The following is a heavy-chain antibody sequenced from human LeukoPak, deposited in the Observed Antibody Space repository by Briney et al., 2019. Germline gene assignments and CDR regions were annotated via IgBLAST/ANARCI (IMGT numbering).Heavy chain of an antibody. CDR3: ASAGMTTVTTIGFY. CDR1: GFTFSRYS. V-gene: IGHV3-48*01. Sequence: GGSLRLSCAASGFTFSRYSMNWVRQAPGKGLEWVSYISGSGDTIYSADSVKGRFAVSRDNAKNSLYLQMNSLRAEDTAVYYCASAGMTTVTTIGFYWGQGILVTVSS. D-gene: IGHD4-17*01. CDR2: ISGSGDTI. J-gene: IGHJ4*02.